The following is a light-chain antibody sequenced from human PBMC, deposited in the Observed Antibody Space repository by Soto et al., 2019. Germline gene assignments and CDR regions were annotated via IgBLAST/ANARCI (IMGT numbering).Light chain of an antibody. CDR3: QNYISARIT. V-gene: IGKV1-27*01. CDR2: GAS. Sequence: SVVAGATNTNLASQGINIYLAWYQQAAGKVPKHLIYGASKLQSGVPSRFRGGGSGTNFTLTAGSLQPEDVGTYYCQNYISARITFGQGTRLEIK. CDR1: QGINIY. J-gene: IGKJ5*01.